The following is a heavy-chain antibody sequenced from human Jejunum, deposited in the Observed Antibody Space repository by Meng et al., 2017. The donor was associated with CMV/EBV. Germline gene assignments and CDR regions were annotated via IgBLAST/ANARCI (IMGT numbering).Heavy chain of an antibody. D-gene: IGHD3-22*01. CDR3: AKDLFYDGSGYYLGN. CDR1: GCTFISYA. Sequence: SGCTFISYAMPWVRQAPGKGLEWVSLIYSGGSTTYYADSVRGRFTISKDDSKNTLYLQMNSLRAEDTAIYYCAKDLFYDGSGYYLGNWGQGALVTVSS. J-gene: IGHJ4*02. V-gene: IGHV3-23*03. CDR2: IYSGGSTT.